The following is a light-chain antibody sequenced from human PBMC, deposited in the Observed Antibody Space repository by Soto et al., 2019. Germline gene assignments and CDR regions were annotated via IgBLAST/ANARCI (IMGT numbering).Light chain of an antibody. CDR3: QQRSNWPPRIT. V-gene: IGKV3-11*01. J-gene: IGKJ5*01. Sequence: EIVLTQSPATLSLSPVERATLSCRASQSVSSYLAWYQQKPGQAPRLLIYDASNRATGSPARFSGSGSGTDFTLTITSLEPADFAVYYCQQRSNWPPRITFGQGTRLEIK. CDR2: DAS. CDR1: QSVSSY.